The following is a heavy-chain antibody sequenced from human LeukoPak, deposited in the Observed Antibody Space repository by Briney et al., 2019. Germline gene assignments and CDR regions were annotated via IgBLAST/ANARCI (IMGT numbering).Heavy chain of an antibody. Sequence: SGTLSLTCTVSGGSISSYYRSWIRQPAGKGLEWIGRIYTSGSTNYNPSLKSRVTMSVDMSKNQFSLKLSSVTAADTAVYYCANPYYDSSGYYYGDAFDIWGQGTMVTVSS. D-gene: IGHD3-22*01. V-gene: IGHV4-4*07. CDR2: IYTSGST. CDR3: ANPYYDSSGYYYGDAFDI. J-gene: IGHJ3*02. CDR1: GGSISSYY.